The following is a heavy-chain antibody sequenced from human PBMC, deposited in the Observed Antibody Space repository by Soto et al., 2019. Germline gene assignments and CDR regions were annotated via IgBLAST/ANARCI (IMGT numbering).Heavy chain of an antibody. CDR3: ATQSGYDADACDI. D-gene: IGHD5-12*01. V-gene: IGHV1-8*01. Sequence: QVQLVQSGAEVKKPGASVKVSCKASGYTFTSYDINWVRQATGQGLEWMGWMNPNSGNTGDAQKFQGRGTMTRNTSISTAYMELSSLRSEDTAVYYGATQSGYDADACDIWGQGTMVTVSS. J-gene: IGHJ3*02. CDR1: GYTFTSYD. CDR2: MNPNSGNT.